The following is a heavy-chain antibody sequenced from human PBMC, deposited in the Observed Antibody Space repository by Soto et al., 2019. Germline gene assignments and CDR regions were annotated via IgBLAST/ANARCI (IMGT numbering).Heavy chain of an antibody. D-gene: IGHD3-3*01. CDR3: ARDPDYDFSVFDY. CDR1: GFTFSDYY. J-gene: IGHJ4*02. CDR2: ISSSGSTI. V-gene: IGHV3-11*01. Sequence: GGSLRLSCAASGFTFSDYYMSWIRQAPGKGLEWVSYISSSGSTIYYADSVKGRFTISRDNAKNSLYLQMNSLRAEDTAVYYCARDPDYDFSVFDYWGQGTLVTVSS.